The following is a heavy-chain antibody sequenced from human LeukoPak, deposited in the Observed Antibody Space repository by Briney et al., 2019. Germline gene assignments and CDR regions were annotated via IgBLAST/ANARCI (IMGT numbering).Heavy chain of an antibody. J-gene: IGHJ6*03. V-gene: IGHV4-34*01. CDR3: ARDLPGDYYYMDV. D-gene: IGHD1-14*01. CDR2: INHSGST. Sequence: KPSETLSLTCAVYGGSFSGYYWSWIRQPPGKGLEWIGEINHSGSTNYNPSLKSRVTISVDTSKNQFSLKLSSVTAADTAVYYCARDLPGDYYYMDVWGKGTTVTVSS. CDR1: GGSFSGYY.